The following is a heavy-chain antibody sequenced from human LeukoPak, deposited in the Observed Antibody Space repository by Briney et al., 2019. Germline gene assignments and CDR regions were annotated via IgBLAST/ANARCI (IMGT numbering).Heavy chain of an antibody. V-gene: IGHV1-69*13. CDR1: GGTFSSYA. D-gene: IGHD3-3*01. CDR2: IIPIFGTA. CDR3: ARGRPNWSGYNLFDY. J-gene: IGHJ4*02. Sequence: GASVKVSCKASGGTFSSYATSWVRQAPGQGLEWMGGIIPIFGTANYAQKFQGRVTITADESTSTAYMELSSLRSEDTAVYYCARGRPNWSGYNLFDYWGQGTLVTVSS.